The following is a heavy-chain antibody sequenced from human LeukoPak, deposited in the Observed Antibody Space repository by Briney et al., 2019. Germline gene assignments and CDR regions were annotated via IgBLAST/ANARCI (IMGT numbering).Heavy chain of an antibody. D-gene: IGHD6-6*01. Sequence: GESLKISCQTSGFTFTNYWIGWVRQMPGKGLEWMGIIYPGDSDTKYSPSFRGQVTMSADKSTSTAYLQWGSPKASDTAMYFCARGDTSMATGFNYWGQGTLVTVSS. J-gene: IGHJ4*01. CDR2: IYPGDSDT. CDR3: ARGDTSMATGFNY. V-gene: IGHV5-51*01. CDR1: GFTFTNYW.